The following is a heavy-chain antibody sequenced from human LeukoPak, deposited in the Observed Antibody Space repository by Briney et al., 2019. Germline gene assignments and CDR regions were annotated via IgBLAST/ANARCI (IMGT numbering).Heavy chain of an antibody. CDR2: INPESGGT. Sequence: ASVKVSCKASGYTLTCYYIHWVRQAPGQGLEWMGWINPESGGTSYAQKFQGRVTMTGDTSINTVYMELSRLGSDDTAVYYCAFLEVAGDNWFDPWGQGTLLTVSS. D-gene: IGHD6-19*01. CDR1: GYTLTCYY. J-gene: IGHJ5*02. CDR3: AFLEVAGDNWFDP. V-gene: IGHV1-2*02.